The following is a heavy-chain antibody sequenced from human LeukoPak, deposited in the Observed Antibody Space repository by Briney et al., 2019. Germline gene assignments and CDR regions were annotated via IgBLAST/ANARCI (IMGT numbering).Heavy chain of an antibody. Sequence: ASVKVSCKASGYTFTGYYMHWVRQAPGQGLEWMGWINPNSGGTNYAQKLQGRVTMTTDTSTSTAYMELRSLRSDDTAVYYCARGGGTGNYYYYMDVWGKGTTVTVSS. V-gene: IGHV1-2*02. D-gene: IGHD1-14*01. J-gene: IGHJ6*03. CDR1: GYTFTGYY. CDR2: INPNSGGT. CDR3: ARGGGTGNYYYYMDV.